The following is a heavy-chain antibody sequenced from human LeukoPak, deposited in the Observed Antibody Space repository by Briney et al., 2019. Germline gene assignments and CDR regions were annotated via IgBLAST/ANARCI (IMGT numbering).Heavy chain of an antibody. CDR2: IYYSGST. Sequence: PSETLSLTCTVSGGSISSSSYYWGWIRQPPGKGLEWIGSIYYSGSTYYNPSLKSRVTISVDTSKNQFSLKLSSVTAADTAVYYCATGLDYGDYPCYMDVWGKGTTVTISS. J-gene: IGHJ6*03. V-gene: IGHV4-39*07. CDR3: ATGLDYGDYPCYMDV. D-gene: IGHD4-17*01. CDR1: GGSISSSSYY.